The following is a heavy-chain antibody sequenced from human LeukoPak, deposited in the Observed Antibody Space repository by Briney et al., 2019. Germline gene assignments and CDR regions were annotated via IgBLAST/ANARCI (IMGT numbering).Heavy chain of an antibody. CDR1: GYTFTNYY. CDR2: INPNSGFT. V-gene: IGHV1-2*02. CDR3: ARDYWNDVPFDP. Sequence: GASVKVSCKASGYTFTNYYIHWVRQAPGQGLEWMGWINPNSGFTNYAQQFQGRVTMARDTSISTAYMELSRLRSDDTAVYYCARDYWNDVPFDPWGQGTLVTVSS. J-gene: IGHJ5*02. D-gene: IGHD1-1*01.